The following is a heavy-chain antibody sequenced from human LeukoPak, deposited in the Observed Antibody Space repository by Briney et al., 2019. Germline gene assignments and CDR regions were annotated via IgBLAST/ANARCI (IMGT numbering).Heavy chain of an antibody. V-gene: IGHV3-30*02. J-gene: IGHJ3*02. Sequence: PGGSLRLSCAASGFTFSSYGMHWVRQAPGKGLEWVAFIRYDGSNKYYADSVKGRFTISRDNSKNTLYLQMNSLRAEDTAVYYCAKDRYDSSGYRAFDIWGQGTMVTVSS. CDR3: AKDRYDSSGYRAFDI. D-gene: IGHD3-22*01. CDR2: IRYDGSNK. CDR1: GFTFSSYG.